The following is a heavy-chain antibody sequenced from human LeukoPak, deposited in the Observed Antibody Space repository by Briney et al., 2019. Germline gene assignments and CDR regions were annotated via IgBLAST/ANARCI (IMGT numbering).Heavy chain of an antibody. D-gene: IGHD4-23*01. CDR2: ISGSGLVT. J-gene: IGHJ3*01. V-gene: IGHV3-23*01. CDR3: AKATTVVTLDNAFDL. Sequence: PGGSLRLSCAASGFSLGNYAMSWVRQAPGKGLEWVSVISGSGLVTFYADSVQGRFTISRDGSETLYFLQMNSLRGEDTAVYYCAKATTVVTLDNAFDLWGPGTLVTVSS. CDR1: GFSLGNYA.